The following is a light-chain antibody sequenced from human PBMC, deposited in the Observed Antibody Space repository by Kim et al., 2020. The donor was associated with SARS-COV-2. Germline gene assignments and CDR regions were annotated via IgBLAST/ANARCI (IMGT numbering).Light chain of an antibody. Sequence: GKTVILTCTRSGGSIATDFVQWFQQRPGSSPTTVIYGDQKRPSGVPDRFSGSVDSSSNSASLTISGLKTEDGADYYCQSYDDNKWVFGGGTQLTVL. CDR3: QSYDDNKWV. V-gene: IGLV6-57*01. CDR1: GGSIATDF. CDR2: GDQ. J-gene: IGLJ2*01.